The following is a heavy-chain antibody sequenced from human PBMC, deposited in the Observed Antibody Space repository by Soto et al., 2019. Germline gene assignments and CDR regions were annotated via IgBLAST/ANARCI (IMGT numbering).Heavy chain of an antibody. Sequence: ASVKVSCKTSGYIFTDHLIHWVRQSPGQGLQWVGWVHPDSGGTNVAQAFQDRVTMTADTSIPTDYMDLARLRPDDTAIFYCARGAQGFFPVSGIYFYFDHWGQGTPVTVSS. J-gene: IGHJ4*02. D-gene: IGHD3-22*01. CDR1: GYIFTDHL. CDR3: ARGAQGFFPVSGIYFYFDH. V-gene: IGHV1-2*02. CDR2: VHPDSGGT.